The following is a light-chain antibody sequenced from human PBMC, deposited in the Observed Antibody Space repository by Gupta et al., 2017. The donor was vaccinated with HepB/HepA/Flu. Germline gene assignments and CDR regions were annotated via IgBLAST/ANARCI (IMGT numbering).Light chain of an antibody. Sequence: DIQVTQSPSSLSASVGDRVTITCRTSRTIANYLAWYQQEPGKAPKLLIYAASTLQSGVPSRFSGSGSGTEFTLTISSLQPEDVATYYCQKYNSAPRTFGQGTKVAI. CDR2: AAS. V-gene: IGKV1-27*01. CDR1: RTIANY. J-gene: IGKJ1*01. CDR3: QKYNSAPRT.